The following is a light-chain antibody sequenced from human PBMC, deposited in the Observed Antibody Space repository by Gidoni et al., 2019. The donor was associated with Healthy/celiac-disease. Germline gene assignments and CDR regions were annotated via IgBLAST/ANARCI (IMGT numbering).Light chain of an antibody. CDR1: QSISSY. CDR2: AAS. Sequence: DIQMSQSPSSLSASVGDRVTITCRASQSISSYLAWYQHKPGKAPKRLIYAASSLQSRFPARFMRSGSGTDFTLTISRLHPEDLATYYVQQSYSTPFTSGPGTKVEIK. J-gene: IGKJ3*01. CDR3: QQSYSTPFT. V-gene: IGKV1-39*01.